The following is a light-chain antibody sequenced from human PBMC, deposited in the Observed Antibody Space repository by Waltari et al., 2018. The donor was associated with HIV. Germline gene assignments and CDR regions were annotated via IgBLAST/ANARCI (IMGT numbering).Light chain of an antibody. CDR3: QQYGDSPWT. Sequence: EIVLTQSPGTLSLSQGERATLSCRASQSIISNYLAWYQQKPGQAPRLLIYGVSSRATGIPDRFSGSGSVTDFTLTISRLEPEDFAVYYCQQYGDSPWTFGQGTKVQIK. J-gene: IGKJ1*01. V-gene: IGKV3-20*01. CDR1: QSIISNY. CDR2: GVS.